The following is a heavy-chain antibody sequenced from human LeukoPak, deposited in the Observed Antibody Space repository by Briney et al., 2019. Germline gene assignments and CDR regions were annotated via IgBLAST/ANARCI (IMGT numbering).Heavy chain of an antibody. CDR2: TYYKSKWYN. J-gene: IGHJ4*02. Sequence: PXRXXXXXXRTYYKSKWYNEYAVSVKSRVIINSDTSKTQFSLRLNSVTPDDTAVYYCARGFFATGFEYWGQGTLVTVSS. D-gene: IGHD1-1*01. CDR3: ARGFFATGFEY. V-gene: IGHV6-1*01.